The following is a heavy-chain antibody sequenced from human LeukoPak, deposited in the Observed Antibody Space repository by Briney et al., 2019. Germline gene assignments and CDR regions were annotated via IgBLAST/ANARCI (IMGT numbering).Heavy chain of an antibody. V-gene: IGHV3-23*01. Sequence: GGSLRLSCAASGFTFSSYAMSRVRQAPGKGLEWVSAISGSGGSTYYADSVKGRFTISRDNSKNTLYLQMNSLRAEDTAVYYCAKDETPRGYSSSWKFDYWGQGTLVTVSS. CDR2: ISGSGGST. J-gene: IGHJ4*02. CDR3: AKDETPRGYSSSWKFDY. CDR1: GFTFSSYA. D-gene: IGHD6-13*01.